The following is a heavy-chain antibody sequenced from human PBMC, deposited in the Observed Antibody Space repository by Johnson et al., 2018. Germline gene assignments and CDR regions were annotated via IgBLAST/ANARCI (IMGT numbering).Heavy chain of an antibody. J-gene: IGHJ1*01. CDR2: ISSSSSYI. V-gene: IGHV3-21*01. Sequence: EVQLVESGGGLVKPGGSLSLSCAASGFTFSSYSTNWVRQAPGKGLEWVSSISSSSSYIYYADSVKGRFTISRENTKNSLDLQMNSLRTEDTAVYYCARVYSSGWPEYFQHWGQGTLVTVSS. CDR3: ARVYSSGWPEYFQH. D-gene: IGHD6-19*01. CDR1: GFTFSSYS.